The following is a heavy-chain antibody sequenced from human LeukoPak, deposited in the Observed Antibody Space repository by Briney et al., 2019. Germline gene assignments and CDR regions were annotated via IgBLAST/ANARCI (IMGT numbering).Heavy chain of an antibody. J-gene: IGHJ4*02. CDR3: ARLGPASSGWPESFDY. D-gene: IGHD6-19*01. Sequence: GGSLRLSCAASRFTFSNYPMHWVRQAPGKGLEGVALLSYDGSNECYADSVKGRFTISRDNSKNTLYLQMNSLRAEDTAVYYCARLGPASSGWPESFDYWGQGTLVTVSS. V-gene: IGHV3-30-3*01. CDR1: RFTFSNYP. CDR2: LSYDGSNE.